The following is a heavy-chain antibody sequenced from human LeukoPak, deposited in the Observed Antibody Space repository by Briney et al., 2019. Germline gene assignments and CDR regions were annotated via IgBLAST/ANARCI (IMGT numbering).Heavy chain of an antibody. V-gene: IGHV3-11*01. D-gene: IGHD4-17*01. CDR1: GFTFSDHY. CDR3: ARDPDYGDPD. J-gene: IGHJ4*02. CDR2: ITSSGTTS. Sequence: PVGSVRLSCTASGFTFSDHYMSWFRLSPGKGLEWLSYITSSGTTSDYADSVKGRFTISRDNAKNSMYLQMNSLRPEDTAVYYCARDPDYGDPDWGQGTLVTDSS.